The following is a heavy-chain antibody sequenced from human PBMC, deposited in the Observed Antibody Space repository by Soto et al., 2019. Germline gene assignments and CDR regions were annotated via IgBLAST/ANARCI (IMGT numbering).Heavy chain of an antibody. Sequence: ASVKVYRKASGYTFTGYFMHWLRQAKGQGLEWMGWINPNSGGTNYAQKFQGWVTMTRDTSISTAYMELSRLRSDDTAVYYCAWSNYDILTGYPTPFDYWGQGTLVTVSS. J-gene: IGHJ4*02. CDR3: AWSNYDILTGYPTPFDY. D-gene: IGHD3-9*01. CDR2: INPNSGGT. V-gene: IGHV1-2*04. CDR1: GYTFTGYF.